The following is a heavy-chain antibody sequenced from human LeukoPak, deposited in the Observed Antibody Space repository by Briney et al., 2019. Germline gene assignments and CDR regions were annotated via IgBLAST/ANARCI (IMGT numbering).Heavy chain of an antibody. CDR2: IYYSGST. J-gene: IGHJ4*02. V-gene: IGHV4-31*03. D-gene: IGHD3-22*01. Sequence: SETLSLTCTVSGGSISSGGYYWSWTRQHPGKGLEWIGYIYYSGSTYYNPSLKSRVTISVDTSKNQFSLKLSSVTAADTAVYYCARGPRYYYDSSGYYELDYWGQGTLVTVSS. CDR1: GGSISSGGYY. CDR3: ARGPRYYYDSSGYYELDY.